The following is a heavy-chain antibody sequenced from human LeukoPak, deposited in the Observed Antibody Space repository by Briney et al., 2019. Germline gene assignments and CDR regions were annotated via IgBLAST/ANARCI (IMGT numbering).Heavy chain of an antibody. Sequence: SVKVSCKASGGTFSSYAISWVRQAPGQGLEWMGRIIPIFGTANYVQKFQGRVTISTDESTSTAYMELSSLRSEDTAVYYCARTLRITMIVVAPDAFDIWGQGTMVTVSS. D-gene: IGHD3-22*01. J-gene: IGHJ3*02. CDR2: IIPIFGTA. CDR3: ARTLRITMIVVAPDAFDI. V-gene: IGHV1-69*05. CDR1: GGTFSSYA.